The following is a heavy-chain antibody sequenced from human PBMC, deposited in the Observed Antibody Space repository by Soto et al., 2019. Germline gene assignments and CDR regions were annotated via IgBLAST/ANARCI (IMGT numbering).Heavy chain of an antibody. J-gene: IGHJ6*02. V-gene: IGHV3-33*01. D-gene: IGHD3-3*01. Sequence: LFCGASGFTVSSYGMHWVRQAPGKGLEWVAVIWYDGSNKYYADSVKGRFTISRENSKNTLYLQMNSLRAEDTAVYYCAREGLFSEWLLYGRTYGMDXWGQGTLVTVS. CDR3: AREGLFSEWLLYGRTYGMDX. CDR1: GFTVSSYG. CDR2: IWYDGSNK.